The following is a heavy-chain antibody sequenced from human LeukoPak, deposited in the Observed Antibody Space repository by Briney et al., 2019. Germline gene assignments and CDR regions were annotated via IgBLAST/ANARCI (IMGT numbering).Heavy chain of an antibody. Sequence: GESLKISCKGSGYSFTSYWIGWVRQMPGKGLEWMGIIYPGDPDTRYSPSFQGQVTISADKSISTAYLQWSNLKASDTAMYYCARATYDSSGYYLNHFDYWGQGTLVTVSS. CDR1: GYSFTSYW. CDR2: IYPGDPDT. V-gene: IGHV5-51*01. J-gene: IGHJ4*02. CDR3: ARATYDSSGYYLNHFDY. D-gene: IGHD3-22*01.